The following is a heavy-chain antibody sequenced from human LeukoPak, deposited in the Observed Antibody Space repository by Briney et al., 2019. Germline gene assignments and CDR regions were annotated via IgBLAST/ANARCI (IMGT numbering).Heavy chain of an antibody. J-gene: IGHJ4*02. D-gene: IGHD2-21*02. Sequence: PSETLSLTCTVSGDSLSRYYWSWVRQPAGKGLEGIGRLHTSGNTHYNPPLMSRVTMSVDTSRNQFSLRLTSVTAAYTAVYYCARGGDCPDYWVQGTLVTVSS. CDR3: ARGGDCPDY. CDR1: GDSLSRYY. V-gene: IGHV4-4*07. CDR2: LHTSGNT.